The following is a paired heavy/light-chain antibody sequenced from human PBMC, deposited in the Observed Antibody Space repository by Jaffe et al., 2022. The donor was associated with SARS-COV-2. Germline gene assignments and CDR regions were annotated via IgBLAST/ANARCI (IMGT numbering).Light chain of an antibody. CDR2: GAS. Sequence: EIVMTQSPATLSVSPGERATLSCRASQSVSSNLAWYQQKPGQAPRLLIYGASTRATGIPARFSGSGSGTEFTLTISSLQSEDFAVYYCQQYNNWPSSYTFGQGTKLEIK. CDR3: QQYNNWPSSYT. V-gene: IGKV3-15*01. CDR1: QSVSSN. J-gene: IGKJ2*01.
Heavy chain of an antibody. CDR2: IYWDDDK. V-gene: IGHV2-5*02. CDR1: GFSLSTSGVG. Sequence: QITLKESGPTLVKPTQTLTLTCTFSGFSLSTSGVGVGWIRQPPGKALEWLALIYWDDDKRYSPSLKSRLTITKDTSKNQVVLTMTNMDPVDTATYYCAHTETLRYFDWLLFYFDYWGQGTLVTVSS. CDR3: AHTETLRYFDWLLFYFDY. J-gene: IGHJ4*02. D-gene: IGHD3-9*01.